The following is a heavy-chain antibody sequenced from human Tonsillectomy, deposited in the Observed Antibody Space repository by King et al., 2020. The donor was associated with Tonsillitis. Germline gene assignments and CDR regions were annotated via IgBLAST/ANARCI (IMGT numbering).Heavy chain of an antibody. CDR2: IYYSGRT. D-gene: IGHD3-10*01. CDR3: ARDRGLTVRGVKGFDY. CDR1: GGSISSYY. V-gene: IGHV4-59*01. Sequence: QLQESGPGLVKPSETLSLTCTVSGGSISSYYWSWIRQPPGKGLEWIGYIYYSGRTNYNPSLKSRVTMPVDTSKNQFSLILSSVTAADTALYYCARDRGLTVRGVKGFDYWGQGTLVTVSS. J-gene: IGHJ4*02.